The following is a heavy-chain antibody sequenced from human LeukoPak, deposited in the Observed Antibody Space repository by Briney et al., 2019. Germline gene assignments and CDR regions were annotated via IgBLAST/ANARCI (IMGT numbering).Heavy chain of an antibody. D-gene: IGHD3-22*01. CDR3: AKECYDGSGYCFDY. Sequence: GGSLRLSCAASGFSNYAMSWVRQAPGKGLEWVSGIGSNGVSTYYADSVKGRFTISRDNSKKALCLQMNSLRAEDTAVYYCAKECYDGSGYCFDYWGQGTLVTVSS. V-gene: IGHV3-23*01. J-gene: IGHJ4*02. CDR1: GFSNYA. CDR2: IGSNGVST.